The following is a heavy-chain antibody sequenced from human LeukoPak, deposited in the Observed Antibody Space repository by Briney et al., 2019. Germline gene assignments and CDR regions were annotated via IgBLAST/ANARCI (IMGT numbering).Heavy chain of an antibody. V-gene: IGHV4-59*08. D-gene: IGHD6-6*01. CDR3: ARHRAYSSSSPFDY. CDR2: IYYTGST. Sequence: SETLSLTCSVSGGSISSLYWSWIRQPPGKGLEWIGYIYYTGSTNYNPSLKSRVTMFVDMSKNQFSLRLSSVTAAGTAVYYCARHRAYSSSSPFDYWGQGTLVTVSS. CDR1: GGSISSLY. J-gene: IGHJ4*02.